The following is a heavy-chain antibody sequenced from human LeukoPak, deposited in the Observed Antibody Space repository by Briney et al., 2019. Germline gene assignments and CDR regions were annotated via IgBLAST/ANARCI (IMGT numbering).Heavy chain of an antibody. CDR1: RGSISNYY. J-gene: IGHJ4*02. Sequence: SETLSLTCTVSRGSISNYYWSWIRQPPGKGLEWIGEIYHSGSTNYNPSLKSRVTISVDKSKNQFSLKLSSVTAADTAVYYCARLDTAIDYWGQGTLVTVSS. D-gene: IGHD5-18*01. V-gene: IGHV4-59*12. CDR3: ARLDTAIDY. CDR2: IYHSGST.